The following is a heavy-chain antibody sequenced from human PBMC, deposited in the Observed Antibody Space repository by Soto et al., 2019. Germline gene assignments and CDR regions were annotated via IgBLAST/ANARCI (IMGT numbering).Heavy chain of an antibody. J-gene: IGHJ6*02. CDR2: IYWDDDK. Sequence: QITLKESGPTLVKPTQTLTLTCTFSGLSLSTSGVGVGWIRQPPGKALEWLALIYWDDDKRYSPSLKSRLTITKDTSKNQVVLTMTNMDPVDTATYYCARVAAAGNYYYYYYGMDVWGQGTTVTVSS. V-gene: IGHV2-5*02. CDR1: GLSLSTSGVG. CDR3: ARVAAAGNYYYYYYGMDV. D-gene: IGHD6-13*01.